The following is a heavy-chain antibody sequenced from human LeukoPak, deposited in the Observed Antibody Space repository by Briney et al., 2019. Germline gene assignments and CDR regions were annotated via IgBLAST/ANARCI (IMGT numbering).Heavy chain of an antibody. CDR1: GDSVSGGSAG. J-gene: IGHJ5*02. Sequence: SQTLSLTCAISGDSVSGGSAGWIWIRQPPSRGLEWLGRIYYRSKRYSDYAISVKSRITINPDTSRTQFSLQLSSVTHDDPAVYYCTGGGLVRGSLHWFDPWGQGTLVTVSS. V-gene: IGHV6-1*01. D-gene: IGHD3-10*01. CDR3: TGGGLVRGSLHWFDP. CDR2: IYYRSKRYS.